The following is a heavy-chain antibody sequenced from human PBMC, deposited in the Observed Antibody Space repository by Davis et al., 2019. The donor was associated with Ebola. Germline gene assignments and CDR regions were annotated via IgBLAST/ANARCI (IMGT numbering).Heavy chain of an antibody. J-gene: IGHJ5*02. CDR2: INHSGST. D-gene: IGHD6-6*01. V-gene: IGHV4-34*01. CDR1: GGSFSGYY. CDR3: ARDASSGAARGGWFDP. Sequence: PSETLSLTCAVYGGSFSGYYWSWIRQPPGKGLEWIGEINHSGSTYYNPSLKSRVTISVDTSKNQFSLKLSSVTAADTAVYYCARDASSGAARGGWFDPWGQGTLVTVSS.